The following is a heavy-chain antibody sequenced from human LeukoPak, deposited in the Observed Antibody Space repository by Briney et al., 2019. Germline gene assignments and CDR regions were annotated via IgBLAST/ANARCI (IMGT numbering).Heavy chain of an antibody. CDR3: AGYYYDSSGYFVFDY. CDR2: IIPIFGTA. D-gene: IGHD3-22*01. J-gene: IGHJ4*02. Sequence: SVKVSCKASGGTFSSYTISWVRQAPGQGLEWMGGIIPIFGTANYAQKFQGRVTITTDESTSTAYMELSSLRSEDTAVYYCAGYYYDSSGYFVFDYWGQGTLVTVSS. V-gene: IGHV1-69*05. CDR1: GGTFSSYT.